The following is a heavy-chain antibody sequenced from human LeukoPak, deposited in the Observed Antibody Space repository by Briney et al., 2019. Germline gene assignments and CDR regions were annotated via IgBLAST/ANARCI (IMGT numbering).Heavy chain of an antibody. J-gene: IGHJ6*03. CDR3: ARGASGGGYDFGSYYYYMDV. V-gene: IGHV4-4*02. Sequence: PSETLSLTCAVSGGSISSSNWWSWVRQPPGKGLEWIGEIYHSGSTNYNPSLKSRVTISVDTSKNQFSLKLSSVTAADTAVYYCARGASGGGYDFGSYYYYMDVWGKGTTVTVSS. D-gene: IGHD5-12*01. CDR2: IYHSGST. CDR1: GGSISSSNW.